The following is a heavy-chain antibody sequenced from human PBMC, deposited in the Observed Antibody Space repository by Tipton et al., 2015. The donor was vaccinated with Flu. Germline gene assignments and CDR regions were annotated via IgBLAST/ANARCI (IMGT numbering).Heavy chain of an antibody. D-gene: IGHD3-22*01. CDR2: THTNGNT. V-gene: IGHV4-4*07. Sequence: TLSLTCNVSGGSINRYYWSWIRQSVGKGPEWIGRTHTNGNTNYNSSFGSRLTMSVDTSKSQFSMTLTSVTVADTAVYYCASGNFYDSSGNFAFWGQGILVTVPS. CDR1: GGSINRYY. CDR3: ASGNFYDSSGNFAF. J-gene: IGHJ4*02.